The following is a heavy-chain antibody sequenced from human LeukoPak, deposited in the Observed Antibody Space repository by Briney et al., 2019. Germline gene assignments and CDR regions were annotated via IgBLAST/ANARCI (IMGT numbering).Heavy chain of an antibody. CDR3: ASRYCSSTSCQRRSFDY. V-gene: IGHV4-39*01. CDR1: GGSISSSSYY. D-gene: IGHD2-2*01. J-gene: IGHJ4*02. CDR2: IYYSGST. Sequence: PSETLSLTCTVSGGSISSSSYYWGWLRQPPGKALEWIGSIYYSGSTYYNPSLKSRVTISVDTSKNQFSLKLSSVTAADTAVYYCASRYCSSTSCQRRSFDYWGQGTLVTVSS.